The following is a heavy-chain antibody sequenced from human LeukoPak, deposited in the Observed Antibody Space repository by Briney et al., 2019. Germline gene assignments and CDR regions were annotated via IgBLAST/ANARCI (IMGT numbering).Heavy chain of an antibody. CDR2: IYPGDSDT. V-gene: IGHV5-51*01. Sequence: GESLKISCKGSGYSFTSYWIGWVRQMPGKGLEGMGIIYPGDSDTRYSPSFQGQVTISADKSISTACLQWSSLKASDTAMYYCARRGAILGYCSGGSCHKNWFDPWGQGTLVTVSS. J-gene: IGHJ5*02. CDR3: ARRGAILGYCSGGSCHKNWFDP. CDR1: GYSFTSYW. D-gene: IGHD2-15*01.